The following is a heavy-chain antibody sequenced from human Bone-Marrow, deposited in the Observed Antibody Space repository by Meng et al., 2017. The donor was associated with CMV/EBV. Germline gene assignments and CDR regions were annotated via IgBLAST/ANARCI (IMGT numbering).Heavy chain of an antibody. V-gene: IGHV1-69*05. Sequence: SVKVSCKASGGTFSSYAISWVRQAPGQGLEWMGGIIPIFGTANYAQKFQGRVTITTDESTSTAYMELSSLRSEDTAVYYCAKNSEYCDGDCYNSGLWPYFDYWGQGILVTVSS. CDR1: GGTFSSYA. J-gene: IGHJ4*02. CDR3: AKNSEYCDGDCYNSGLWPYFDY. CDR2: IIPIFGTA. D-gene: IGHD2-21*01.